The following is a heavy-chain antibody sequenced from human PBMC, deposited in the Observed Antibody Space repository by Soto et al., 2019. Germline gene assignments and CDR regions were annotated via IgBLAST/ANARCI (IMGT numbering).Heavy chain of an antibody. D-gene: IGHD3-9*01. J-gene: IGHJ6*02. Sequence: GVSRRLAWAGWGVAFGSYCMHWGRQAPGKGLEWVAVISYDGSNKYYADALKVRFTISIDNYKNTMYLPMTSLRAEDTAVYYCARGPDLLTGYYFRVASSGMDVWGQGTTLPVSS. CDR1: GVAFGSYC. CDR3: ARGPDLLTGYYFRVASSGMDV. CDR2: ISYDGSNK. V-gene: IGHV3-30*03.